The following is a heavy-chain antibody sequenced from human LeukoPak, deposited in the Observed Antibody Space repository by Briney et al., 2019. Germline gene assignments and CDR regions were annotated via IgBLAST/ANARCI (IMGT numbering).Heavy chain of an antibody. CDR3: ARPRNGYSYGTDAFDI. J-gene: IGHJ3*02. D-gene: IGHD5-18*01. V-gene: IGHV3-48*01. CDR1: GFTFDTYS. CDR2: INGHSDAI. Sequence: PGGSLRLSCAASGFTFDTYSMNWVRQAPGKGLEWVSYINGHSDAIYYADSAKGRFTIPRANAKTSLYLQMNSLRAEDTAVYYCARPRNGYSYGTDAFDIWGQGTMVTVSS.